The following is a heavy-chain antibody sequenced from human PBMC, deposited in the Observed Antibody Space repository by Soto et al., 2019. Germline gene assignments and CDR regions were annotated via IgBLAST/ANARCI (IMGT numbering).Heavy chain of an antibody. CDR1: GFTFSSYG. CDR2: ISYDGSNK. V-gene: IGHV3-30*03. Sequence: QVQLVESGGGVVQPGRSLRLSCAASGFTFSSYGMHWVRQAPGKGLEWVAVISYDGSNKYYADTVKDRFTISRNNSKNTLYLQMNSLSAEDTAVYYCAILSIAVAVDSNYWGLGTLVTVSS. CDR3: AILSIAVAVDSNY. J-gene: IGHJ4*02. D-gene: IGHD6-19*01.